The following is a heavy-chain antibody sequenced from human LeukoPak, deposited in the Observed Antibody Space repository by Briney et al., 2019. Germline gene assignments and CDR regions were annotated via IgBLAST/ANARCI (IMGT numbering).Heavy chain of an antibody. V-gene: IGHV1-18*01. CDR3: ARDCGYQCLFDY. D-gene: IGHD5-12*01. Sequence: GASVKVSCKASGYSFSNYGISWVRQAPGQGLEWMGWISGYNGNTNYAQKFQDRVTMTTDTSTSTAYMELGSLRSDDTAVYYCARDCGYQCLFDYWGQGTLVTVSS. J-gene: IGHJ4*02. CDR2: ISGYNGNT. CDR1: GYSFSNYG.